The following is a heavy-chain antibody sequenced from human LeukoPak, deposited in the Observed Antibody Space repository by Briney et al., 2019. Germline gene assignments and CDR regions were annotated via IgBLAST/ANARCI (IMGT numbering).Heavy chain of an antibody. J-gene: IGHJ5*02. D-gene: IGHD6-13*01. CDR1: GGSISSYY. CDR2: IYHSGST. V-gene: IGHV4-59*01. CDR3: ARVSGSRTTYNWFDP. Sequence: PSETLSLTCTVSGGSISSYYWSWIRQPPGKGLEWIGYIYHSGSTNYNASLKSRVTISVDTSKNQFCLKLSSVTAADTAVYYRARVSGSRTTYNWFDPWGQGTLVTVSS.